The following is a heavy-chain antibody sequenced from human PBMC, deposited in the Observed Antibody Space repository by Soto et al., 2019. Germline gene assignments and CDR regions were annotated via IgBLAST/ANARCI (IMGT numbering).Heavy chain of an antibody. V-gene: IGHV1-69*13. CDR3: ARESGFRGNYGMDV. J-gene: IGHJ6*02. CDR1: GGTFSSYA. CDR2: IIPPLGTV. D-gene: IGHD3-22*01. Sequence: SVKVSCKASGGTFSSYALSWVRQAPGQGLEWMGGIIPPLGTVNFAQRFQGRVTLTADDSTSTAYMELSSLTSDDTAVYYCARESGFRGNYGMDVWGRGTTVTVSS.